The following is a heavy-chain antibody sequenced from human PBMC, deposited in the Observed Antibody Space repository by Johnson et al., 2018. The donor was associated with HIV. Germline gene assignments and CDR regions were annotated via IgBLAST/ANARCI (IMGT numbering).Heavy chain of an antibody. D-gene: IGHD6-13*01. J-gene: IGHJ3*02. V-gene: IGHV3-30*04. CDR3: ARGGTYSSSCSDAFHI. Sequence: QVQLVESGGGVVQPGTSLRLSCTASGFAFSSYALHWVRQAPGKGLEWVAVISYDGRDAYYADSVKGRFTSSRDNSKKTLYLLLNSLGAEDTAVYYCARGGTYSSSCSDAFHIWGQGTMVTVSS. CDR2: ISYDGRDA. CDR1: GFAFSSYA.